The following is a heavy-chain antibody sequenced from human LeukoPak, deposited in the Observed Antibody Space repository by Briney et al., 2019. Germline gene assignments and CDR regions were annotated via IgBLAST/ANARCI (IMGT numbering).Heavy chain of an antibody. D-gene: IGHD4-11*01. J-gene: IGHJ4*02. V-gene: IGHV4-59*08. Sequence: KPSETLSLTCTVSGGSISSYYWSWIRQPPGKGLEWIGYIYYSGSTNYNPSLKSRVTISVDTSKNQFSLKLSSATAADTAVYYCARIPYSNYVGPDYWGQRTLVTVSS. CDR2: IYYSGST. CDR1: GGSISSYY. CDR3: ARIPYSNYVGPDY.